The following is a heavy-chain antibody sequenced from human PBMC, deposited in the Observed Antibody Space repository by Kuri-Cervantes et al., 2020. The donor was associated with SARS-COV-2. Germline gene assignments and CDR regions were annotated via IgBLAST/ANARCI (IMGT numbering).Heavy chain of an antibody. V-gene: IGHV5-10-1*01. CDR2: IDPSGSYT. J-gene: IGHJ5*02. D-gene: IGHD6-6*01. CDR3: ARLIAAQNWFDP. CDR1: GYSFTSYW. Sequence: KVSCKGSGYSFTSYWIGWVRQMPGKGLEWMGRIDPSGSYTNYSPSFQGHVTISADKSISTAYLQWSSLKASDTAMYYWARLIAAQNWFDPWGQETLVTVSS.